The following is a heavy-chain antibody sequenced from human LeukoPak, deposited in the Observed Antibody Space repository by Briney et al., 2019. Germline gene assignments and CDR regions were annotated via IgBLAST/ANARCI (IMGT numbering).Heavy chain of an antibody. V-gene: IGHV1-8*03. CDR3: ARGLGGTTVTNGGY. CDR2: MNPNSGNT. CDR1: GYTFTSYD. Sequence: GASVKVSCKASGYTFTSYDINWVRQATGQGLEWMGWMNPNSGNTGYAQKFQGRVTITRNTSISTAYMELSSLRSEDTAVYYCARGLGGTTVTNGGYWGQGTLVTVSS. J-gene: IGHJ4*02. D-gene: IGHD4-17*01.